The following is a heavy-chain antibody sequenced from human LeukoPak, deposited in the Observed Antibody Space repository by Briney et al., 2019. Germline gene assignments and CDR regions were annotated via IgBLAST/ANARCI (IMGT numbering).Heavy chain of an antibody. CDR3: AREGTVEDAEYFQH. CDR2: ISYDGSTK. D-gene: IGHD4-17*01. Sequence: GGSLRLSCEASGLTFSGYVIHWVRQAGGKGLEWVALISYDGSTKSYANSVKGRFSVSRDKSKSTVYLQMNSLRAEDTAVYYCAREGTVEDAEYFQHRGQGTLVTVSS. J-gene: IGHJ1*01. CDR1: GLTFSGYV. V-gene: IGHV3-30-3*01.